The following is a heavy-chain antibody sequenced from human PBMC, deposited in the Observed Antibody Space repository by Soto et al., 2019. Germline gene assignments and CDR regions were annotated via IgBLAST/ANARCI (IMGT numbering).Heavy chain of an antibody. CDR1: GFTFSSYA. D-gene: IGHD5-18*01. CDR3: AKYIQKGDRTGDYFDY. J-gene: IGHJ4*02. Sequence: GGSLRLSCAASGFTFSSYAMSWVRQAPGKGLEWVSTIHSSTGSTYYADSVKGRFTISRDNSKNTLYLQMDSLRAEDTAVYYCAKYIQKGDRTGDYFDYWGLGTLVTVSS. V-gene: IGHV3-23*01. CDR2: IHSSTGST.